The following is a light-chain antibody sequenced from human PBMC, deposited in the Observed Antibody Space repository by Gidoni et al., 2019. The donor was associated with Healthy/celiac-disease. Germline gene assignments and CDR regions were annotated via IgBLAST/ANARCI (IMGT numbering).Light chain of an antibody. Sequence: DTQMTQSPSTLSASVGDRVTITCRASQSISSWLAWYQQKPGKAPKLLIYKASSLESGVPSRFSGSGSGTEFTLTISSLQPDDFATYYCQQYNSYPVTFXXXTKLEIK. V-gene: IGKV1-5*03. CDR3: QQYNSYPVT. CDR2: KAS. J-gene: IGKJ2*01. CDR1: QSISSW.